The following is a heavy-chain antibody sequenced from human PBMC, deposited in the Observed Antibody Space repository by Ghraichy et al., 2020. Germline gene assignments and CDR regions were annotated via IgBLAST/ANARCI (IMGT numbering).Heavy chain of an antibody. CDR1: GYPFTIYP. J-gene: IGHJ4*02. V-gene: IGHV1-18*01. Sequence: ASVKVSCQASGYPFTIYPLTWIRCAPCHVLKWVGWVNPKTGDADFAQAFNGRVALTSDTSTNTAYMQLTSLTSADTAVYYCVTALGTIGSTDWGQGTLVSVCS. CDR3: VTALGTIGSTD. D-gene: IGHD1/OR15-1a*01. CDR2: VNPKTGDA.